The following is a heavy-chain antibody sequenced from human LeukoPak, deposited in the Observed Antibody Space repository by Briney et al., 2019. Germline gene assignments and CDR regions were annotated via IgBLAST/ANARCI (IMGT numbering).Heavy chain of an antibody. CDR1: GFTFSSYA. CDR3: AKVELYNYYDSSGRFDY. D-gene: IGHD3-22*01. Sequence: GGSLRLSCAASGFTFSSYAMSWVRQAPGEGLEWVSAISGSGGSTYYADSVKGRFTISRDNSKNTLYLQMNSLRAEDTAVYYCAKVELYNYYDSSGRFDYWGQGTLVTVSS. J-gene: IGHJ4*02. V-gene: IGHV3-23*01. CDR2: ISGSGGST.